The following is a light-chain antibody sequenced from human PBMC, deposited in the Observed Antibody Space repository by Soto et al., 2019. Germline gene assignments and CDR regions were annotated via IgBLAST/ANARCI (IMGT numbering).Light chain of an antibody. Sequence: EIVLTQSPGTLSLSPGERATLSCRASQSVSSSFLAWYQQKPAQAPRLLIYGASSRATGIPDRFSGSGSGTDFTLTISRLEPEDFEVYYCQQYGSSPRTFGQGTKLEIK. V-gene: IGKV3-20*01. J-gene: IGKJ2*01. CDR1: QSVSSSF. CDR2: GAS. CDR3: QQYGSSPRT.